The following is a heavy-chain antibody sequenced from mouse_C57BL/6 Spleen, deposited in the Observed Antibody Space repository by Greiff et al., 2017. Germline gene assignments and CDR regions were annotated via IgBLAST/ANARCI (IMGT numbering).Heavy chain of an antibody. CDR1: GFTFTDYY. J-gene: IGHJ4*01. CDR3: AIYTPLYDYDPYYAMDY. V-gene: IGHV7-3*01. Sequence: EVKVVESGGGLVQPGGSLSLSCAASGFTFTDYYMSWVRQPPGKALEWLGFIRNKANGYTTEYSASVKGRFTISRDNSQSILYLQMNALRDEDSATYYCAIYTPLYDYDPYYAMDYWGQGTSVTVSS. D-gene: IGHD2-4*01. CDR2: IRNKANGYTT.